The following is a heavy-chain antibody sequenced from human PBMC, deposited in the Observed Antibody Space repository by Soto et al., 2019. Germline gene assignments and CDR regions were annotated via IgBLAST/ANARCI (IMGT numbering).Heavy chain of an antibody. Sequence: PSETLSLTCAVSGGSISSGGYSWSWIRQPPGKGLEWIGYIYHSGSTYYNPSLKSRVTISVDRSKNQFSLKLSSVTAADTAVYYCARDYHDSSGHFHDAFDIWGQGAMVTVSS. CDR1: GGSISSGGYS. D-gene: IGHD3-22*01. V-gene: IGHV4-30-2*01. CDR3: ARDYHDSSGHFHDAFDI. CDR2: IYHSGST. J-gene: IGHJ3*02.